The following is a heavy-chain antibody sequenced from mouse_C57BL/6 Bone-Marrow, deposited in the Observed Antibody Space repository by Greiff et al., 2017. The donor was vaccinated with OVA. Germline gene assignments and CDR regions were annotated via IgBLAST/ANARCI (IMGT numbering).Heavy chain of an antibody. CDR3: TRKNYYGSSGWGYCDV. V-gene: IGHV1-15*01. D-gene: IGHD1-1*01. CDR1: GYTFTDYE. J-gene: IGHJ1*03. CDR2: IDPETGGT. Sequence: QVQLQQSGAELVRPGASVTLSCKASGYTFTDYEMHWVKQTPVHGLEWIGAIDPETGGTAYNQKFKGKAILTADKSSSTAYMELRSLTSEDSAVYYCTRKNYYGSSGWGYCDVWGTGTTVTVSS.